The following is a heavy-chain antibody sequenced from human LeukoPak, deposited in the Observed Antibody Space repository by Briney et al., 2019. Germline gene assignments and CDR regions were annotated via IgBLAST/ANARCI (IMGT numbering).Heavy chain of an antibody. V-gene: IGHV4-34*01. Sequence: PSETLSLTCAVYGGSFSGYYWSWIRQPPGKGLEWIGEINHSGSTNYNPSLKSRVTISVDTSKNQFSLKLSSVTAADTAVYYCARPSIAAAGITALDIWGQGTMVTVSS. J-gene: IGHJ3*02. CDR1: GGSFSGYY. CDR2: INHSGST. CDR3: ARPSIAAAGITALDI. D-gene: IGHD6-13*01.